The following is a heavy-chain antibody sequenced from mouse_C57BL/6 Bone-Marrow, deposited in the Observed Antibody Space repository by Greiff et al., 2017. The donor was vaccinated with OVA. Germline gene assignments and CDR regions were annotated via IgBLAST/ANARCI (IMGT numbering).Heavy chain of an antibody. D-gene: IGHD1-1*01. CDR1: GYTFTSYW. CDR2: IHPSDSDT. V-gene: IGHV1-74*01. J-gene: IGHJ4*01. Sequence: QVQLQPPWAELVKPGASVKVSCKASGYTFTSYWMHWVKQRPGQGLEWIGRIHPSDSDTNSNPKFKGKATLTVDKSSSTAYMQLSSLTSEDSAVYYCAIDVPVVPYAMDYWGQGTSVTVSS. CDR3: AIDVPVVPYAMDY.